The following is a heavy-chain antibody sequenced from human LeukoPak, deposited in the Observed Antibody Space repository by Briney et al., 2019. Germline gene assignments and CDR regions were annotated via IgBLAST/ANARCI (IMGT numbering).Heavy chain of an antibody. CDR3: ARGLDYYGSGSYPYYFDY. CDR2: IIPIFGTA. Sequence: SVKVSCKAFGGSFISEAISWVRQAPGQGLEWMGGIIPIFGTANYAQKFQGRVTMTRDTSTSTVYMELSSLRSEDTAVYYCARGLDYYGSGSYPYYFDYWGQGTLVTVSS. V-gene: IGHV1-69*05. CDR1: GGSFISEA. D-gene: IGHD3-10*01. J-gene: IGHJ4*02.